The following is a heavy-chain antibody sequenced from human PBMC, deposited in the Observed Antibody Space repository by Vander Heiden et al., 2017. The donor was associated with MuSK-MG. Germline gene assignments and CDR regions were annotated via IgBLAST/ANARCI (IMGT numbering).Heavy chain of an antibody. CDR2: INHSAGT. CDR1: GGAFSGYY. CDR3: ARSPRGGYFYYMDV. Sequence: QAQRQQWGTGLLKPSETLCLTCAVYGGAFSGYYWSWIRQPQGKGLEWIGEINHSAGTNYNPSLKSRVTISVDTSENQFSLNLSSVTAADTAFYYCARSPRGGYFYYMDVWGKGTTVTVS. J-gene: IGHJ6*03. V-gene: IGHV4-34*01. D-gene: IGHD3-16*01.